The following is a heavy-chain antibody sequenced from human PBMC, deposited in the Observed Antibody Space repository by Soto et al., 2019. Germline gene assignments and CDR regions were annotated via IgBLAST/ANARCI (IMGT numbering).Heavy chain of an antibody. CDR2: INHSGST. D-gene: IGHD2-8*02. Sequence: SETLSLTCAVYGGSFSGYYWTWIRQPPGTGLEWIGEINHSGSTNYNPSLKSRVTISVDTSKNQFSLKLTSVTAADTAVYYCARGKITGRFDYWGQGTLVTVS. CDR3: ARGKITGRFDY. J-gene: IGHJ4*02. CDR1: GGSFSGYY. V-gene: IGHV4-34*01.